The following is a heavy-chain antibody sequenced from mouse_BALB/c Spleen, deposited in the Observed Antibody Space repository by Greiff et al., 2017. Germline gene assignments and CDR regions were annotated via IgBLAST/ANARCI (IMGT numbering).Heavy chain of an antibody. V-gene: IGHV3-2*02. CDR1: GYSITSDYA. Sequence: VQLKESGPGLVKPSQSLSLTCTVTGYSITSDYAWTWIRQFPGNKLEWMGYISYSGSTSYNPSLKSRISITRDTSKNQFFLQLNSVTTEDTATYYCASLRLPYYFDYWGQGTTLTVSS. CDR2: ISYSGST. D-gene: IGHD1-2*01. J-gene: IGHJ2*01. CDR3: ASLRLPYYFDY.